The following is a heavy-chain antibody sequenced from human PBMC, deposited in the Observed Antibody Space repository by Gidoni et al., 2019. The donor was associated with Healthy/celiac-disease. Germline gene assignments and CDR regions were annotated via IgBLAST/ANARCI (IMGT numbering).Heavy chain of an antibody. CDR1: GFTFSDYY. CDR2: ISSSSSYT. CDR3: AREGSSSWYRNAFDI. D-gene: IGHD6-13*01. J-gene: IGHJ3*02. V-gene: IGHV3-11*05. Sequence: QVQLVESGGGLVKPGGSLRLSWAASGFTFSDYYMSWIRQAPGKGLEWVSYISSSSSYTNYADSVKGRFTISRDNAKNSLYLQMNSLRAEDTAVYYCAREGSSSWYRNAFDIWGQGTMVTVSS.